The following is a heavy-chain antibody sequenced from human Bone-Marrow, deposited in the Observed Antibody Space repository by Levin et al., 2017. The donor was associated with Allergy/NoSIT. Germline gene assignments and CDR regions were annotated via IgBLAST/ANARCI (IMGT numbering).Heavy chain of an antibody. CDR2: INSDAGSI. J-gene: IGHJ4*02. D-gene: IGHD6-19*01. V-gene: IGHV3-74*01. CDR1: GFTFSSYW. Sequence: GESLKISCAASGFTFSSYWMHWVRQTPEKGLVWVARINSDAGSITYADSVKGRFTISRDNAKNTVYLQMNSLRAEDTGVYYCARANPVLAGPSGADYWGQGTLVTVSS. CDR3: ARANPVLAGPSGADY.